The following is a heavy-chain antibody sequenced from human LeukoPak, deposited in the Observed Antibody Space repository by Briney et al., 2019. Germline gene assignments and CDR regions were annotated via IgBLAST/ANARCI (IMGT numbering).Heavy chain of an antibody. V-gene: IGHV1-3*01. D-gene: IGHD3-9*01. CDR1: GYTFTSYA. Sequence: VASVKVSCKASGYTFTSYAMHWVRQAPGQGLEWMGWINAGNGNTKYSQKFQGRVTITRDTSASTAYMELSSLRSEDTAVYYCAREDPYYDILTGPFDYWGQGTLVTVSS. J-gene: IGHJ4*02. CDR2: INAGNGNT. CDR3: AREDPYYDILTGPFDY.